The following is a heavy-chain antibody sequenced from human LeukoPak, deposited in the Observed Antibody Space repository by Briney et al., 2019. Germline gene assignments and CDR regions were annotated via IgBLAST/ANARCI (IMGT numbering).Heavy chain of an antibody. CDR2: MNPNSGNT. D-gene: IGHD3-10*01. CDR3: ARWGDFYGSGSYVDYYYYGMDV. J-gene: IGHJ6*02. CDR1: GYTFTSYD. Sequence: ASVKVSCKASGYTFTSYDIHWVRRATGQGLEWMGWMNPNSGNTGYAQKFQGRVTMTRNTSISTAYMELSSLRSEDTAVYYCARWGDFYGSGSYVDYYYYGMDVWGQGTTVTVSS. V-gene: IGHV1-8*01.